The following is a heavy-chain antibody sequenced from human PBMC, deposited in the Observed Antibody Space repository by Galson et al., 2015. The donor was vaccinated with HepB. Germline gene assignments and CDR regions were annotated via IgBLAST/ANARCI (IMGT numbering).Heavy chain of an antibody. CDR1: GYSFTNYW. Sequence: QSGAEVEKPGESLRISCKGSGYSFTNYWITWVRQMPGKGLEWMGRTNPSDSYTNFSPSFQGHVTISTDNSISTAYLHWSSLRASDTAIYYCARHAAGQRPDHDYWGQGTLVTVSS. CDR2: TNPSDSYT. D-gene: IGHD1-1*01. V-gene: IGHV5-10-1*01. CDR3: ARHAAGQRPDHDY. J-gene: IGHJ4*02.